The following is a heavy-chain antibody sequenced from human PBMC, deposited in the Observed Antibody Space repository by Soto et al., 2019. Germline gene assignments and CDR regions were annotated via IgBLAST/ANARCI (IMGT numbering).Heavy chain of an antibody. J-gene: IGHJ3*01. CDR3: ARDILSVGPRANEAFDV. CDR2: INPDTGNT. D-gene: IGHD2-8*02. Sequence: QVQLVQSGAEVRKPGASVNISCRASGFSFSDNLINWVRQAPGQSLEWMGWINPDTGNTRYSQTFQGRVTISRHSSASIAYVEVSDLTSEDTAVYYCARDILSVGPRANEAFDVWGQGTMVTVSS. CDR1: GFSFSDNL. V-gene: IGHV1-3*01.